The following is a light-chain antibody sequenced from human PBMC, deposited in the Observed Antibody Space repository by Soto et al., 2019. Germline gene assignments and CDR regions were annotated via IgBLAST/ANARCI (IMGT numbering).Light chain of an antibody. V-gene: IGKV1-5*03. J-gene: IGKJ1*01. CDR1: DHLATC. CDR3: QHSNSFSRT. CDR2: KAA. Sequence: DIQMTQSPSTLSASVGHRVAITWRARDHLATCVAWYQQKPGKAPKLLIYKAANFADEVPSRFAGSGSGTDFTLTITRLQPDDFATYYCQHSNSFSRTFGQGTKVEV.